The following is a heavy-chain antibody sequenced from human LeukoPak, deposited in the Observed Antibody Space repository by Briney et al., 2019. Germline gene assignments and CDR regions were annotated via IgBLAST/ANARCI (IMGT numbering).Heavy chain of an antibody. J-gene: IGHJ4*02. CDR3: VRVGFTNYGIDY. CDR2: IWYDGTNK. CDR1: GFTFSSYS. D-gene: IGHD2-8*01. Sequence: GGSLRLSCAASGFTFSSYSMNWVRQAPGKGLEWVAVIWYDGTNKYYADSVKGRFTISRDNSNNTLVLQMNSLRVEDTAVYYCVRVGFTNYGIDYWGQGTLVTVSS. V-gene: IGHV3-33*08.